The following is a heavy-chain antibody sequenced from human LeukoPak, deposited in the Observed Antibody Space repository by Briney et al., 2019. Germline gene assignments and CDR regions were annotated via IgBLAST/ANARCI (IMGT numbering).Heavy chain of an antibody. CDR1: GGSFSGYY. CDR2: INERGDIT. D-gene: IGHD3-9*01. J-gene: IGHJ4*02. Sequence: ETLSLTCAVYGGSFSGYYWSWIRQPPGKGLELVSAINERGDITKYADSVKGRFTISRDNSKNTLYLQMNSLRAEDTAVYYCARGDDISPGRVLDYWGRGTLVTVSS. CDR3: ARGDDISPGRVLDY. V-gene: IGHV3-23*01.